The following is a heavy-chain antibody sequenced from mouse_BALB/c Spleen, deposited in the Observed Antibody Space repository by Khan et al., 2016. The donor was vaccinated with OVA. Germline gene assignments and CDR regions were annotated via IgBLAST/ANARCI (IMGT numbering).Heavy chain of an antibody. D-gene: IGHD2-13*01. CDR3: IRVYYGDPFAY. V-gene: IGHV5-4*02. J-gene: IGHJ3*01. CDR1: GFTFSDYY. CDR2: ISDDSKYV. Sequence: EVELVESGGGLVKPGGSLKLSCAASGFTFSDYYMCWVRQTPEKRLEWVATISDDSKYVYYVDNVKGRFTISRDNAKNNLYLQMSSLKSEDTAMYYCIRVYYGDPFAYWGHGTLVTVSA.